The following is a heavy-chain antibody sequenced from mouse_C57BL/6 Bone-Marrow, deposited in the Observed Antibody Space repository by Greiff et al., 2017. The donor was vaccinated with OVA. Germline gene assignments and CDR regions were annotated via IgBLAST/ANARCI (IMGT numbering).Heavy chain of an antibody. CDR2: ISNGGGST. Sequence: EVKLMESGGGLVQPGGSLKLSCAASGFTFSDYYMYWVRQTPEKRLEWVAYISNGGGSTYYPDTVKGRFTISRDNAKNTLYLQMSRLKSEDTAMYYCARPNCYGSKVPYYFDDWGQGTTLTVSS. CDR3: ARPNCYGSKVPYYFDD. V-gene: IGHV5-12*01. J-gene: IGHJ2*01. CDR1: GFTFSDYY. D-gene: IGHD1-1*01.